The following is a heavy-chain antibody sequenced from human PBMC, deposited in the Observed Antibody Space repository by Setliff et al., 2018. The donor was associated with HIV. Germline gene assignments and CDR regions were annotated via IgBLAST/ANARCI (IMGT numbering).Heavy chain of an antibody. J-gene: IGHJ3*01. CDR2: IHPNTGST. D-gene: IGHD1-26*01. V-gene: IGHV1-2*06. CDR3: AKQGYSDSLYAFDV. Sequence: ASVKVSCKTSGYTFSDYGITWVRQAPGHGLELMGRIHPNTGSTNYLQEFQGRVTITRDTSMSTVYMALTGLTSDDTAVYYCAKQGYSDSLYAFDVWGQGTMVTVSS. CDR1: GYTFSDYG.